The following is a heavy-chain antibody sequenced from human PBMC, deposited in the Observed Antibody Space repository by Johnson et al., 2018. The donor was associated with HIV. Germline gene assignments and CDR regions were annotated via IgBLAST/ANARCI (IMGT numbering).Heavy chain of an antibody. CDR3: ASDKGHAFDI. V-gene: IGHV3-7*04. CDR1: SSYW. Sequence: SSYWMSWVRQAPGKGLEWVANIKQDGSSKYYADSVKGRFTISRDNSKNTLYLQMNSLRAEDTAVYYCASDKGHAFDIWGQGTMVTVSS. CDR2: IKQDGSSK. J-gene: IGHJ3*02.